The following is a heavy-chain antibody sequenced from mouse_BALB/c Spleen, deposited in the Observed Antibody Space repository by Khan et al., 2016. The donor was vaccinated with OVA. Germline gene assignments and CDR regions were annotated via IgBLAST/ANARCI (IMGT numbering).Heavy chain of an antibody. CDR2: IYPGSGST. Sequence: LQQPGSELVRPGASVKLSCKASGYTFTSYWMHWVKQRHGQGLEWIGNIYPGSGSTNYDEKFKSKGTLTVDTSSSTAYMHLSSLTSEDSAVYYCTRARNGGHDYWGQGTTLTVSS. CDR3: TRARNGGHDY. V-gene: IGHV1S22*01. CDR1: GYTFTSYW. J-gene: IGHJ2*01.